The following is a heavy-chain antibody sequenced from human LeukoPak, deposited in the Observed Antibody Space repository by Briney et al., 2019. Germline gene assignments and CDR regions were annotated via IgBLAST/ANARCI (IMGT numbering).Heavy chain of an antibody. CDR3: ARDNSVGDNAWWFDP. CDR1: GHTFTSYY. Sequence: KVSCKASGHTFTSYYMHWVRQAPGQGLEWMGLINPTGGSTGYAQKFQGRVTMTRDMSTSTDYMELSSLRSEDTAIYYCARDNSVGDNAWWFDPWGQGTLVTVSS. CDR2: INPTGGST. V-gene: IGHV1-46*01. D-gene: IGHD1-26*01. J-gene: IGHJ5*02.